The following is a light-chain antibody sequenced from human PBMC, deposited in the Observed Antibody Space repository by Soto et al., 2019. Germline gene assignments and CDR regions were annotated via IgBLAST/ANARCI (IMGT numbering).Light chain of an antibody. CDR2: AAS. Sequence: EIVLTQSPGTLSLSPGERATLSCRASRSLSSSYVVWYKQKPGQAPRLLIYAASRRATGIPDRFSGSGSATAYTLTISRLEAEDFAVYYCQQQGTFGQGTRLEIK. J-gene: IGKJ2*01. V-gene: IGKV3-20*01. CDR1: RSLSSSY. CDR3: QQQGT.